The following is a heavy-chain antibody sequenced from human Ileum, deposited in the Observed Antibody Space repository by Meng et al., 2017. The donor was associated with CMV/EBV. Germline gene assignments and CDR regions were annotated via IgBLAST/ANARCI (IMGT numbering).Heavy chain of an antibody. V-gene: IGHV3-72*01. J-gene: IGHJ5*02. CDR2: IRKKGNNYST. CDR3: ARSYSGSRFDP. CDR1: GFTFSDHY. Sequence: GGSLRLSWAASGFTFSDHYINWVRQAPGKGQERVGRIRKKGNNYSTENAASVKDRFSISRDDSKNSLYLQMHSLKTEDTAVYYCARSYSGSRFDPWGQGTLVTVSS. D-gene: IGHD1-26*01.